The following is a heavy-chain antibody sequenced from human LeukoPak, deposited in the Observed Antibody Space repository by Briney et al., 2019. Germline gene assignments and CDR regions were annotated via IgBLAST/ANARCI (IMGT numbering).Heavy chain of an antibody. V-gene: IGHV1-46*01. D-gene: IGHD6-13*01. J-gene: IGHJ4*02. Sequence: GASVKVSCKASGYTFTSYYMHWVRQAPGQGLEWMGIINPSGGSTSYAQKFQGRVTMTRDTSTSTVYMELSSLRSEDTAVYYCARATRGVDPGIAAAGDYWGQGTLVTVSS. CDR3: ARATRGVDPGIAAAGDY. CDR2: INPSGGST. CDR1: GYTFTSYY.